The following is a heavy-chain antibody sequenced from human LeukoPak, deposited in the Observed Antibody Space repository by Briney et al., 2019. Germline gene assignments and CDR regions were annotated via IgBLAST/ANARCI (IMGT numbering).Heavy chain of an antibody. J-gene: IGHJ4*02. Sequence: GGSLRLSCAASGFTYNSYWMHCARQPPGKALVWVSRINSDGSSTNYADSVKGRFTISRDNAKNTLYLQMNSLRAEDTAVYYCARDREYAIDQWGQGTLVTVSS. CDR3: ARDREYAIDQ. D-gene: IGHD2-2*01. V-gene: IGHV3-74*01. CDR2: INSDGSST. CDR1: GFTYNSYW.